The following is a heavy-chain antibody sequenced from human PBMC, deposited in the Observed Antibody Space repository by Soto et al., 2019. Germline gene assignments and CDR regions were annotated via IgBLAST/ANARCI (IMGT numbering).Heavy chain of an antibody. D-gene: IGHD3-10*01. Sequence: EVQLVESGGGLIQPGGSLRLSCAVSGFTVSSNYMSWVRQAPGKGLEWVSVIYSGGSTYYPDSVKGRLTISRDNSKSTLYLQMNSLRAEDTAVYYCARHITMDPLLVYWGQGPLVTVSS. CDR3: ARHITMDPLLVY. J-gene: IGHJ4*02. CDR1: GFTVSSNY. V-gene: IGHV3-53*01. CDR2: IYSGGST.